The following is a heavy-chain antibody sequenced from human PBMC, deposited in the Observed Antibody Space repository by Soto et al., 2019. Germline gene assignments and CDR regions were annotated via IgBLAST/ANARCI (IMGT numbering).Heavy chain of an antibody. CDR2: IIPIFGTA. V-gene: IGHV1-69*13. CDR3: ARDQTPHMEYQLLDYYYGMDV. CDR1: GGTFSSYA. D-gene: IGHD2-2*01. Sequence: SVKVSCKASGGTFSSYAISWVRQAPGQGLEWMGGIIPIFGTANYAQKFQGRVTITADESTSTAYMELSSLRSEDTAVYYCARDQTPHMEYQLLDYYYGMDVWGQGTTVTAP. J-gene: IGHJ6*02.